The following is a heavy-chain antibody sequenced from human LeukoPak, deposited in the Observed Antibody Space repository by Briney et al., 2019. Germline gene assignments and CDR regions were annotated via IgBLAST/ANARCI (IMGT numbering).Heavy chain of an antibody. CDR1: GFTFSSYD. CDR3: ARDRIGGRYFDKQNGGNYYYYMDV. D-gene: IGHD3-9*01. V-gene: IGHV3-13*01. CDR2: IGTAGDT. J-gene: IGHJ6*03. Sequence: GGSLRLSCAASGFTFSSYDMHWVRQATGKGLEWVSAIGTAGDTYYPGSVKGRFTISRENAKNSLYLQMNSLRAEDTAVYYCARDRIGGRYFDKQNGGNYYYYMDVWGKGTTVTISS.